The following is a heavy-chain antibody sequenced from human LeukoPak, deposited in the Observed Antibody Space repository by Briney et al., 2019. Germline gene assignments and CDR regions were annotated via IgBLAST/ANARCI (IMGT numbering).Heavy chain of an antibody. V-gene: IGHV4-34*01. D-gene: IGHD3-22*01. J-gene: IGHJ3*02. CDR1: GGSFSGYY. Sequence: PSETLSLTYAVYGGSFSGYYWSWIRQPPGKGLEWIGEINHSGSTNYNPSLKSPVTISVDTSKNQFSLKLNSVTAADTAVYYCAREAYYDSSGRFEGAFDIWGQGTMVTVSS. CDR2: INHSGST. CDR3: AREAYYDSSGRFEGAFDI.